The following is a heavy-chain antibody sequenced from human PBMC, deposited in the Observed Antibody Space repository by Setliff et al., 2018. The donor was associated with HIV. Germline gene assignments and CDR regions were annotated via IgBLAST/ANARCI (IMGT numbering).Heavy chain of an antibody. CDR2: VDPEHGRP. D-gene: IGHD3-16*02. Sequence: ASVKVSCKASGYTFTDYYMHWLQQTPGKGLEWIGRVDPEHGRPVYSEKFRGRVTMTADPSTDTAYLEMNSLRFDDTAIYYCATARSKVRLGELSLFDYWGQGTLVTVSS. V-gene: IGHV1-69-2*01. CDR1: GYTFTDYY. CDR3: ATARSKVRLGELSLFDY. J-gene: IGHJ4*02.